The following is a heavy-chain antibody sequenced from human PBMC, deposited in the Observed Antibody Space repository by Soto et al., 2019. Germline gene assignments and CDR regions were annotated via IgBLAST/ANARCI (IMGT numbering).Heavy chain of an antibody. V-gene: IGHV4-31*03. CDR1: GGSISSGGYY. CDR2: IYYSGST. CDR3: ARVKAYCGGDCYPYYFDY. Sequence: SETLSLTCTVSGGSISSGGYYWSWIRQHPGKGLEWIGYIYYSGSTYYNPSLKSRVTISVDTSKSQFSLKLSSVTAADTAVYNCARVKAYCGGDCYPYYFDYWGQGTLVTVSS. D-gene: IGHD2-21*02. J-gene: IGHJ4*02.